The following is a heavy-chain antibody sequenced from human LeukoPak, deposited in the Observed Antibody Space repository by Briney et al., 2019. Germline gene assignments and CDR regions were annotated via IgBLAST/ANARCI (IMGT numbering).Heavy chain of an antibody. CDR2: INSDGSVT. D-gene: IGHD4-17*01. Sequence: GGSLRLSCAASGFTFSSYWMHWVRQAPGKGLVWVSRINSDGSVTSYADSVKGRFSISRDNAKTTLYLQMNSLRAEDTAVYYCERNYGDFDYWGQGTMVTVSS. V-gene: IGHV3-74*01. J-gene: IGHJ4*02. CDR3: ERNYGDFDY. CDR1: GFTFSSYW.